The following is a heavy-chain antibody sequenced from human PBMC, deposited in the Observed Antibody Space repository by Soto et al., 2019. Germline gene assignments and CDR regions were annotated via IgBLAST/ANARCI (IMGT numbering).Heavy chain of an antibody. J-gene: IGHJ6*03. CDR2: ISGSGGST. V-gene: IGHV3-23*01. D-gene: IGHD3-3*01. CDR3: AKDLLRFLEWLNNYYYYYMDV. Sequence: EVQLLESGGGLVQPGGSLRLSCAASGFTFSSYAMSWVRQAPGKGLEWVSAISGSGGSTYYADSVKGRFTISRDNSKKTLYLQMNSLRAEDTAVYYCAKDLLRFLEWLNNYYYYYMDVWGKGTTVTVSS. CDR1: GFTFSSYA.